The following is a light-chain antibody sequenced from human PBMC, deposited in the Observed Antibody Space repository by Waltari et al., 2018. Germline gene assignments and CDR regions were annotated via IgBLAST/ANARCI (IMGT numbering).Light chain of an antibody. V-gene: IGLV2-14*03. CDR2: DVT. J-gene: IGLJ1*01. Sequence: QSALTQPASVSASLGQSITISCVGTSSDIGFYNFVSWSQQYPGKAPKLIFKDVTGRPAGVSNRFSGSKYGNTASLTISGLRREDEADYYCSSFTTARTYIFASGTRVTVL. CDR1: SSDIGFYNF. CDR3: SSFTTARTYI.